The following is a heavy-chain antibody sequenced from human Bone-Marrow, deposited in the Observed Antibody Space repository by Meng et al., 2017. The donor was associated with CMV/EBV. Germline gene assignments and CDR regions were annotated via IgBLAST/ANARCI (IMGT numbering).Heavy chain of an antibody. V-gene: IGHV2-5*01. CDR2: IYWNDDK. CDR1: FSLRTSGVG. D-gene: IGHD3-9*01. CDR3: AHSLSRRYFDWLLDFDY. J-gene: IGHJ4*02. Sequence: FSLRTSGVGVVWLRQPPGKALEWLALIYWNDDKRYSPSLKSRLTITKDTSKNQVVLTMTNMDPVDTATYYCAHSLSRRYFDWLLDFDYWGQGTLVTVSS.